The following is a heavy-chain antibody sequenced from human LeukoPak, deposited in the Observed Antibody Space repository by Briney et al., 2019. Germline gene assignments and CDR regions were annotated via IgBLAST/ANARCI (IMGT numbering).Heavy chain of an antibody. J-gene: IGHJ4*02. Sequence: ASVKVSCKASGYTFTTYGISWVRQAPGQGLEWLGRISVYNGNTNYAQKLQGRATMTTDTSTSTAYMELRSLGADDTAVYYCARMILLLGDVLTVPPRGFDYWGQGTLVTVSS. CDR2: ISVYNGNT. CDR1: GYTFTTYG. CDR3: ARMILLLGDVLTVPPRGFDY. V-gene: IGHV1-18*01. D-gene: IGHD3-9*01.